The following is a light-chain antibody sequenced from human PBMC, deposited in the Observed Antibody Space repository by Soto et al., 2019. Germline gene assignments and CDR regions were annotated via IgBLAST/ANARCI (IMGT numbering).Light chain of an antibody. CDR3: QQRTAWPLT. V-gene: IGKV3-11*01. CDR1: QSIGDY. CDR2: DGS. J-gene: IGKJ4*01. Sequence: IVLTQSPATLSLSPGEGATLSCRASQSIGDYVAWFQQKPGQAPRLLIYDGSNRAVGIPARFSGSASGTDSTLTISSLEPEDLAVYYCQQRTAWPLTFGGGTRVEI.